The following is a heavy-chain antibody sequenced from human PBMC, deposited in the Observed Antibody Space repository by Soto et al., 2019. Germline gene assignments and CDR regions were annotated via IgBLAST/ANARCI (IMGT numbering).Heavy chain of an antibody. Sequence: GESLKISCQGFGYSFTSFWIGWVRQMPGKGLEWMGIIYPGDSDTRYSSSFQGQVTVSADKSISTAYLQWSSLKASDTAMFYCARLSQEGYCTGGSCWYAFDIWGQGIMVTVSS. CDR3: ARLSQEGYCTGGSCWYAFDI. D-gene: IGHD2-15*01. V-gene: IGHV5-51*01. J-gene: IGHJ3*02. CDR1: GYSFTSFW. CDR2: IYPGDSDT.